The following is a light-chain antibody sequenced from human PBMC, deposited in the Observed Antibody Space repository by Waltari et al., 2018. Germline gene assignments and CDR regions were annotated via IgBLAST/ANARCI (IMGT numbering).Light chain of an antibody. Sequence: QSALTQPASVSGSPGQSITISCTGTSSDVGGYDYVSWYQHHPGRAPKVMIYDVNNRDARVSNRFSGSKSGNTASRTSAGLQAEDEADYYCCSYTSSSTLVFGTGTKVSVL. CDR3: CSYTSSSTLV. CDR1: SSDVGGYDY. J-gene: IGLJ1*01. CDR2: DVN. V-gene: IGLV2-14*01.